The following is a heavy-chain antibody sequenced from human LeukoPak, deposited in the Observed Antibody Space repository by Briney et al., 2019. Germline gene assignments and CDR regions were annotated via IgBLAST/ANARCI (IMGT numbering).Heavy chain of an antibody. CDR3: AGHILYARGWSTGFFQR. Sequence: SETLSLTCTVSPGSISSSSDSWGWIRQPPGKGLEWIGTVYYTRSTYYNPSLNSLVTISVDTSKNKFSLKLSSVTAADTAVYYCAGHILYARGWSTGFFQRWGQGTLVTVSS. CDR1: PGSISSSSDS. D-gene: IGHD6-19*01. CDR2: VYYTRST. V-gene: IGHV4-39*01. J-gene: IGHJ1*01.